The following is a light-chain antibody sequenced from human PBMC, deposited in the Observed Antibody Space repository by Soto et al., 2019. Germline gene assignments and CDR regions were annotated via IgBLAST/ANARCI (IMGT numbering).Light chain of an antibody. CDR3: QQYDTLYTWT. Sequence: DIQMTQSPSSLSASVGDRVTINCQASQDISNYLNWYQQKPGKAPKLLIYDASNLETGVPSRFSGSGSGTDFTFTISSLQPEDIATYYCQQYDTLYTWTFGQGTKVEIK. CDR1: QDISNY. V-gene: IGKV1-33*01. CDR2: DAS. J-gene: IGKJ1*01.